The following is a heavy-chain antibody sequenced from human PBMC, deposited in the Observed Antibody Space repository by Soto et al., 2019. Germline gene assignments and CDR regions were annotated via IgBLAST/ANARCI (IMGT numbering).Heavy chain of an antibody. CDR2: IYYSGST. CDR1: GGSISSGDYY. V-gene: IGHV4-31*03. J-gene: IGHJ4*02. CDR3: ARWPQLKPRFDY. D-gene: IGHD1-1*01. Sequence: QVQLQESGPGLVKPSQTLSLTCTVSGGSISSGDYYWSWIRQHPGKGLEWIGYIYYSGSTYYNPSLKSRVXXXVXXSKNQFSPKLSSVPAADTAVYYCARWPQLKPRFDYWGQGTLVTVSS.